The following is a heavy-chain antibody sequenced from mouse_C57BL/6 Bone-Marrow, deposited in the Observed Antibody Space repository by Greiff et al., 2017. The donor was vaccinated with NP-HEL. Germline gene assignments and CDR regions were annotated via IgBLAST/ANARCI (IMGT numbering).Heavy chain of an antibody. D-gene: IGHD2-3*01. CDR3: AYYGGLLRKDYDGMDY. Sequence: QVQLQQSGAELVKPGASVKLSCKASGYTFTSYWMHWVKQRPGRGLEWIGMIDPKGGGTKYNEKFKSKATLTVDKPSSTAYMQLSSLTSEDSADYYCAYYGGLLRKDYDGMDYWGQGTSVTVSA. J-gene: IGHJ4*01. V-gene: IGHV1-72*01. CDR2: IDPKGGGT. CDR1: GYTFTSYW.